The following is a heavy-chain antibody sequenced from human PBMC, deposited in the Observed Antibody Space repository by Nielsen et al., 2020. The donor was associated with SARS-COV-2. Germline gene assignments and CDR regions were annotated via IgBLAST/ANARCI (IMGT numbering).Heavy chain of an antibody. D-gene: IGHD4-17*01. J-gene: IGHJ4*02. V-gene: IGHV3-23*01. Sequence: GGSLRLSCAASGFPFMRYAMSWVRQAPGKGLEWVSSIGAIDGSTNYAESLRGRFTISRDNSKNTLYLQINSLRAEDTAMYYCAKNPSRRDYGADYWGQGTLATVSS. CDR2: IGAIDGST. CDR1: GFPFMRYA. CDR3: AKNPSRRDYGADY.